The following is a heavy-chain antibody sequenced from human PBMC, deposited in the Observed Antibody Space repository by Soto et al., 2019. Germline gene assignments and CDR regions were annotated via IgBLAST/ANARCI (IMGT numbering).Heavy chain of an antibody. CDR3: ARDRAPRGWSYLDL. CDR2: IIPIFVTP. J-gene: IGHJ4*02. Sequence: QVQLVQSGAEVTKPGSSVKISCKAFGGSFSDYAISWVRQAPGQGLEWMGGIIPIFVTPNYAQKFQDRVTFTAHESTNTAYMELSRLTSEDTAVYYCARDRAPRGWSYLDLWGQGTQVTVSS. V-gene: IGHV1-69*01. D-gene: IGHD2-15*01. CDR1: GGSFSDYA.